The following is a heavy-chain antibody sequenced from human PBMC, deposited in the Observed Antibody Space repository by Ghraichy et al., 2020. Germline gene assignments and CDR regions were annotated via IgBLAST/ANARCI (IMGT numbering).Heavy chain of an antibody. CDR3: ARDQCSSTSCYAATELVPY. D-gene: IGHD2-2*01. Sequence: SLNISCAASGFTFSDYYMSWIRQAPGKGLEWVSYISSSSSYTNYADSVKGRFTISRDNAKNSLYLQMNSLRAEDTAVYYCARDQCSSTSCYAATELVPYWGQGTLVTVSS. V-gene: IGHV3-11*06. J-gene: IGHJ4*02. CDR2: ISSSSSYT. CDR1: GFTFSDYY.